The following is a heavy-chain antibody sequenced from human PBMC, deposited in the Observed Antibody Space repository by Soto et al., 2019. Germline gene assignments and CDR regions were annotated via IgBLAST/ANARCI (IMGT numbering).Heavy chain of an antibody. CDR3: AREDIAVAGFDP. CDR1: GHTFTSYA. CDR2: ISGYNGNT. Sequence: ASVKVSCKASGHTFTSYAISSVRQAPGQGLEWMGWISGYNGNTNYAQKLEGRVTMTTDTSTSTVYMELRSLRSDDTAVYYCAREDIAVAGFDPWGQGTLVTVSS. D-gene: IGHD6-19*01. V-gene: IGHV1-18*01. J-gene: IGHJ5*02.